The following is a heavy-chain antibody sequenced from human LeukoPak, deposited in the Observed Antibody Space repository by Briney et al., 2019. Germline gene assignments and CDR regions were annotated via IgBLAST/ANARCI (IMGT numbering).Heavy chain of an antibody. V-gene: IGHV4-38-2*02. CDR3: ARDEGLLPPDY. Sequence: SETLSLTCNVSGYFISSGYYWGWIRQPPGKGLEWIGSIYHSGSTYYNPSLKSRVTISVDTSKNQFSLKLSSVTAADTAVYYCARDEGLLPPDYWGQGTLVTVSS. CDR2: IYHSGST. D-gene: IGHD2/OR15-2a*01. J-gene: IGHJ4*02. CDR1: GYFISSGYY.